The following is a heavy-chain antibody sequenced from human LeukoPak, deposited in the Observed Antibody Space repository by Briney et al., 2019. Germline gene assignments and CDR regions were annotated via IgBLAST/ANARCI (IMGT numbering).Heavy chain of an antibody. CDR3: TTSSGWYSLNY. CDR1: GDSISSALW. V-gene: IGHV4-4*02. Sequence: PSETLSLTCAVSGDSISSALWWNWVRQPPGKGLDWIGEISHDGSTKYNPSLKNRVTISKDNSKNQFSLKLNSVTAADTAVYYCTTSSGWYSLNYWGQGVLITVSS. D-gene: IGHD1-26*01. J-gene: IGHJ4*02. CDR2: ISHDGST.